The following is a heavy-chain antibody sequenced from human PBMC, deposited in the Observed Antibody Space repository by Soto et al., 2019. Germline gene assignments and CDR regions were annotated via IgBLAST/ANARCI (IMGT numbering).Heavy chain of an antibody. CDR3: AREDRDRETGLVPAAIDGMDV. J-gene: IGHJ6*02. CDR1: GYTFTSYA. V-gene: IGHV1-3*01. CDR2: INAGNGNT. D-gene: IGHD2-2*01. Sequence: ASVKVSCKASGYTFTSYAMHWVRQAPGQRLEWMGWINAGNGNTKYSQKFQGRVTITRDTSASTACMELSSLRSDDTAVYYCAREDRDRETGLVPAAIDGMDVWGQGTTVTVSS.